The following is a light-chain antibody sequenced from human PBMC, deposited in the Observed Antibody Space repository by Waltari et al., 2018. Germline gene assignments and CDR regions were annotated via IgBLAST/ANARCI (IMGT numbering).Light chain of an antibody. CDR2: GAS. V-gene: IGKV3-20*01. Sequence: RASQGLTGRYLAWYQQKPGQAPRRLIYGASSRAAGIPDRFSGSGSGTDFTLTISRLEPEDFAVYYCQQYGSSVMYTFGQGTKLEIK. CDR3: QQYGSSVMYT. J-gene: IGKJ2*01. CDR1: QGLTGRY.